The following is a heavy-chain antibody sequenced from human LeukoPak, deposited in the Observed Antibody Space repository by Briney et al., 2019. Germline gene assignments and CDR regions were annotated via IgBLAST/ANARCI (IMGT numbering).Heavy chain of an antibody. CDR2: IYYSGST. V-gene: IGHV4-59*01. CDR3: ARDVMVRALDY. Sequence: SETLSLTCTVSGGSISSYYGSGIRQPPGKGLEGIGYIYYSGSTNYNPSLKSRVTISVDTSKNQFSLKLSSVTAADTAVYYCARDVMVRALDYWGQGTLVTVSS. J-gene: IGHJ4*02. CDR1: GGSISSYY. D-gene: IGHD3-10*01.